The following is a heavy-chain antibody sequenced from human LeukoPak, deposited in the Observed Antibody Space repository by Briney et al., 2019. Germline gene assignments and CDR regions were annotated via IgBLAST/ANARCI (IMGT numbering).Heavy chain of an antibody. CDR2: INPNSGGT. J-gene: IGHJ5*02. CDR3: ARVRVPSRWFDP. V-gene: IGHV1-2*02. Sequence: ASVKVSCKASGYTFTSYGISWVRQAPGQGLEWMGWINPNSGGTNYAQKFQGRVTMTRDTSISTAYMELSRLRSDDTAVYYCARVRVPSRWFDPWGQGTLVTVSS. CDR1: GYTFTSYG. D-gene: IGHD3-10*01.